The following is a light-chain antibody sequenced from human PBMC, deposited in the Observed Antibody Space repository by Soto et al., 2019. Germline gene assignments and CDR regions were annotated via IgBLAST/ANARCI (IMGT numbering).Light chain of an antibody. Sequence: IVLTQYPGTLSLSPGERATLSCRASQSVSNNYLASYKQTPRHAPRPLIYGASNRATSIPDRLSGSGSGTAFTLTISRMEPEDFAVYYCQQYGSSGTFGHGTKVDIK. V-gene: IGKV3-20*01. J-gene: IGKJ1*01. CDR1: QSVSNNY. CDR3: QQYGSSGT. CDR2: GAS.